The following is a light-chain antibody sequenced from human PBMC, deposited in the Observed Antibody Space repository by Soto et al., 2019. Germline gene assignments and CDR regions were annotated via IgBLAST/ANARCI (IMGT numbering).Light chain of an antibody. Sequence: QSVLTQPPSASGTPGQRVTISCSGSSSNIGSNYVYWYQQLPGTAPKLLIYRNNQRPSGVPDRFSGSKSGTSASLAISGLRSVDEADYYCAAWDDSGYVFGTGTKLTVL. CDR3: AAWDDSGYV. CDR1: SSNIGSNY. V-gene: IGLV1-47*01. CDR2: RNN. J-gene: IGLJ1*01.